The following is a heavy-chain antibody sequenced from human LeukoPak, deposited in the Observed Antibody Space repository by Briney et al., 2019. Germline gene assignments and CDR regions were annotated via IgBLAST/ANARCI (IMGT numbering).Heavy chain of an antibody. CDR2: IKQDGSEK. Sequence: GGSLRLSCAASGFTFSSYWMSWVRQAPGKGLEWVANIKQDGSEKYYVDSVKGRFTISRDNAKNSLYLQMNSLRAEDTAVYYCAKTNQRRGGYYYDSSGYYWDYWGQGTLVTVSS. CDR1: GFTFSSYW. V-gene: IGHV3-7*03. CDR3: AKTNQRRGGYYYDSSGYYWDY. J-gene: IGHJ4*02. D-gene: IGHD3-22*01.